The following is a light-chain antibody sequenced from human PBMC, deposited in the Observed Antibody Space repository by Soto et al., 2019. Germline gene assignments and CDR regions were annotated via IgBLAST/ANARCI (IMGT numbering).Light chain of an antibody. Sequence: QSALTQPASVSGSPGQSITISCTGTSSDVGAYNYVSWYQQHPGKAPKLMIYEVNNRPSGVSNRFSGSKSGNTASLTISGLQTEDEADYYCCSYAGSRTYLFGTGTKLTVL. CDR1: SSDVGAYNY. V-gene: IGLV2-14*01. CDR3: CSYAGSRTYL. CDR2: EVN. J-gene: IGLJ1*01.